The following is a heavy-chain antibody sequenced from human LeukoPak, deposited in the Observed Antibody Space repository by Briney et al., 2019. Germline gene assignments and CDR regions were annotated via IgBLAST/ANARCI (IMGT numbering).Heavy chain of an antibody. Sequence: GGSLRLSCAASGFTFSSYGMHWVRQAPGKGLEWVAVISYDGSNKYYADSVKGRSTISRDSSKNTLYLQMNSLRAEDTAVYYCAKDTDYGSGSRRSYYYYGMDVWGKGTTVTVSS. CDR3: AKDTDYGSGSRRSYYYYGMDV. V-gene: IGHV3-30*18. J-gene: IGHJ6*04. D-gene: IGHD3-10*01. CDR1: GFTFSSYG. CDR2: ISYDGSNK.